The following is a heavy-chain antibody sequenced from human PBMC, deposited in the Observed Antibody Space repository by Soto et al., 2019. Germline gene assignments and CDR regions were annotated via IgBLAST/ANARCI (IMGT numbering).Heavy chain of an antibody. CDR3: ARDRWEAREYYYYGMDV. CDR1: GFTFSSYS. CDR2: ISSSSSTI. Sequence: EVQLVESGGGLVQPGGSLRLSCAASGFTFSSYSMNWVRQAPGKGLEWVSYISSSSSTIYYADSVKGRFTISRDNAKNSLYLQMNSLRDEDTAVYYCARDRWEAREYYYYGMDVWGQGTTVTVSS. V-gene: IGHV3-48*02. D-gene: IGHD1-26*01. J-gene: IGHJ6*02.